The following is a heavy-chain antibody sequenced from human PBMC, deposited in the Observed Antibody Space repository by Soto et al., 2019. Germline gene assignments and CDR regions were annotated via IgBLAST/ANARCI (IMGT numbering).Heavy chain of an antibody. D-gene: IGHD1-1*01. CDR1: GYTFTSYY. Sequence: ASVKVSCKASGYTFTSYYMNWVRQAPGQGLEWLGIINPSGGYTTYAQRFLGRVTMTSDTSTSTVHMELGSLTSEDTAVYYCAKRPSVFYGMDVWGQGTTVTVSS. CDR3: AKRPSVFYGMDV. CDR2: INPSGGYT. V-gene: IGHV1-46*01. J-gene: IGHJ6*02.